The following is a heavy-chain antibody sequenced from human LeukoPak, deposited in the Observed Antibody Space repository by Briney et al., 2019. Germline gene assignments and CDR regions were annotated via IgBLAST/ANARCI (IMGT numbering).Heavy chain of an antibody. Sequence: GGSLRLSCAASGVTFSRYAMSWVRQAPGKGGEGGSTISGSGAYTYYADSVKARFTISRDNSKNTLYLQMNSLRAEDTAVYYCAKYFASGSYYKLPHWGQGTLVTVSS. V-gene: IGHV3-23*01. CDR1: GVTFSRYA. J-gene: IGHJ1*01. CDR3: AKYFASGSYYKLPH. CDR2: ISGSGAYT. D-gene: IGHD3-10*01.